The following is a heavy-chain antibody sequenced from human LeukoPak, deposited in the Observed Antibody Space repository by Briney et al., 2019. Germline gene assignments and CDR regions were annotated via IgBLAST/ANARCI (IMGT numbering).Heavy chain of an antibody. CDR2: TSGSGDIT. D-gene: IGHD6-13*01. CDR1: GFTFSEHA. CDR3: AKGDSSRWDY. Sequence: PGGSLRLSCVASGFTFSEHAMSWVRQAPGKGLEWVSTTSGSGDITRSADSVQGRFRVSRDNSKNTVFLQMNSLRVEDTGIYYCAKGDSSRWDYWGQGTLVTVSS. V-gene: IGHV3-23*01. J-gene: IGHJ4*02.